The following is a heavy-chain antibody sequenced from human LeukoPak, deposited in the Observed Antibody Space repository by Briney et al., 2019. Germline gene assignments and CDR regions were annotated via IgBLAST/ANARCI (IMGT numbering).Heavy chain of an antibody. V-gene: IGHV1-69*04. CDR2: IIPILGIA. CDR3: ARSYDSSGFTDY. CDR1: GGTFSSYA. D-gene: IGHD3-22*01. J-gene: IGHJ4*02. Sequence: ASVKVSCKASGGTFSSYAISWVRQAPGQGLEWMGRIIPILGIANYAQKFQGRVTITADKSTSTAYMELSSLRSEDTAVYYCARSYDSSGFTDYWGQGTLVTVSS.